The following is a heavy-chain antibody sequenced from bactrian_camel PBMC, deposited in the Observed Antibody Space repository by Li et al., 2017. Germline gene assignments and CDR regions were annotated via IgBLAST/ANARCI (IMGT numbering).Heavy chain of an antibody. CDR2: VYFGGGST. CDR1: GQTYSSNC. D-gene: IGHD2*01. V-gene: IGHV3S40*01. J-gene: IGHJ7*01. Sequence: VQLVESGGGSVQPGGSLRLSCGASGQTYSSNCMGWFRQAPGKEREGVAFVYFGGGSTYYADSVKGRFTISQDKGKNMVYLQMNSLKPEDTAMYYCAAGFLLPSVCARGYVGMLYWGNGTQVTVS.